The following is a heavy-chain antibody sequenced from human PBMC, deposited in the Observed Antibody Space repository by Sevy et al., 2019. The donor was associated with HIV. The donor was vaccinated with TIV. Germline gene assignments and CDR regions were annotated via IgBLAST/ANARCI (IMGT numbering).Heavy chain of an antibody. J-gene: IGHJ4*02. CDR2: ISYDGSNK. V-gene: IGHV3-30-3*01. CDR1: GFTFSSYA. D-gene: IGHD3-22*01. Sequence: GGSLRLSCAASGFTFSSYAMHWVRQAPGKGLEWVAVISYDGSNKYYADSVKGRFTISRDNSKNTLYLQMNSLRAEDTAVYYCARDQYYDSSGSPYFDYWGQRTLVTFST. CDR3: ARDQYYDSSGSPYFDY.